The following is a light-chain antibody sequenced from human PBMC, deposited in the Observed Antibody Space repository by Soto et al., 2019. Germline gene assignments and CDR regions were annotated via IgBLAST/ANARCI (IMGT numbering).Light chain of an antibody. CDR2: DVI. CDR3: SSYTSSSTNVV. J-gene: IGLJ2*01. Sequence: QSALTQPASVSGSPGQSITISCTGTSSDVGGYNYVSWYQQHPGKAPKLMIYDVINRPSGVSNRFSGSKSGNSASLTISGLQAEDEADYDCSSYTSSSTNVVFGGGTKVTVL. CDR1: SSDVGGYNY. V-gene: IGLV2-14*03.